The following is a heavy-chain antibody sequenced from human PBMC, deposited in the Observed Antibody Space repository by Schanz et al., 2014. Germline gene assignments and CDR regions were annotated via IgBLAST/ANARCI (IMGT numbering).Heavy chain of an antibody. Sequence: EVQLVESGGGLVQPGGSLRLSCVASGFTVSSNYMSWVRQAPGKGLEWVGRIKSRSDGGTTDYAAPVKGRFIISRDDSRNPLYLQMSGLKTEDTAVYYCSTTPNFYASGTYSWFDPWGQGTRVTVSS. CDR2: IKSRSDGGTT. D-gene: IGHD3-10*01. J-gene: IGHJ5*02. V-gene: IGHV3-15*01. CDR3: STTPNFYASGTYSWFDP. CDR1: GFTVSSNY.